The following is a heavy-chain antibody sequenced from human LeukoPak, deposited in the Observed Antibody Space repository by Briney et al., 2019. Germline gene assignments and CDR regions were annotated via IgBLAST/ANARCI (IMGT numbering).Heavy chain of an antibody. D-gene: IGHD3-3*01. V-gene: IGHV3-7*01. CDR3: ARGGGFGYDFWSGQGSYYFDY. Sequence: GGSLRLPCAASGFTFSNYWMSWVRQAPGKGLEWVANIKEDGSEKYYVDSVKGRFTISRDNAKNSLYLQMNSLRAEDTALYYCARGGGFGYDFWSGQGSYYFDYWGQGTLVIVSS. CDR2: IKEDGSEK. J-gene: IGHJ4*02. CDR1: GFTFSNYW.